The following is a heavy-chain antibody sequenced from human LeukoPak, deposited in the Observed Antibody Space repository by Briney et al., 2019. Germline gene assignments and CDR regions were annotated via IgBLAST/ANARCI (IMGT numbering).Heavy chain of an antibody. CDR3: ARGPPNWGYDY. CDR2: MSPNSGDT. CDR1: GYTFTSYD. Sequence: ASVKVSCKASGYTFTSYDFNWVRQATGQRPEWMGWMSPNSGDTGYAQKFQDRVTMTRNTSISTAYMELSSLRSDDTAVYYCARGPPNWGYDYWGPGTLVTVSA. J-gene: IGHJ4*02. D-gene: IGHD7-27*01. V-gene: IGHV1-8*01.